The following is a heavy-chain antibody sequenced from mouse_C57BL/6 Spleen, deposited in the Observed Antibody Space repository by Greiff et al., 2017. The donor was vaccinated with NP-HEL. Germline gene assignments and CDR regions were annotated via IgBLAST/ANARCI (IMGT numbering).Heavy chain of an antibody. D-gene: IGHD1-1*01. J-gene: IGHJ1*03. CDR3: ARYYYGSSHEWYFDV. V-gene: IGHV1-19*01. CDR1: GYTFTDYY. Sequence: EVQLQESGPVLVKPGASVKMSCKASGYTFTDYYMNWVKQSHGKSLEWIGVINPYNGGTSYNQKFKGKATLTVDKSSSTAYMELNSLTSEDSAVYYCARYYYGSSHEWYFDVWGTGTTVTVSS. CDR2: INPYNGGT.